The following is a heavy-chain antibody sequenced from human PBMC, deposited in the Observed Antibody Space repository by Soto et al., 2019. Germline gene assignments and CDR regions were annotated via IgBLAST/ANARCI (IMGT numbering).Heavy chain of an antibody. CDR2: IYSGGST. Sequence: PGGSLRLSCAASGFTVSSNYMSWVRQAPGKGLEWVSVIYSGGSTYYADSVKGRFTISRDNSKNTLYLQMNSLRAEGTAVYYCATRQDIVVVVAAFDIWGQGTMVTVSS. V-gene: IGHV3-66*01. J-gene: IGHJ3*02. CDR3: ATRQDIVVVVAAFDI. CDR1: GFTVSSNY. D-gene: IGHD2-15*01.